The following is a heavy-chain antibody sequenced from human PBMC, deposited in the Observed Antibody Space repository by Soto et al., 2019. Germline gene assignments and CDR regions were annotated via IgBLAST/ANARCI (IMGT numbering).Heavy chain of an antibody. V-gene: IGHV5-51*01. CDR3: ARGRSSPRRPLDAFDI. J-gene: IGHJ3*02. D-gene: IGHD2-15*01. Sequence: GESLKISCKGSGYSFTSYWIGWVRQMPGKGLEWMGIIYPGDSDTRYSPSFQGQVTISADKSISTAYLQWSSLKASDTAMYYCARGRSSPRRPLDAFDIWGQGTMVTVSS. CDR1: GYSFTSYW. CDR2: IYPGDSDT.